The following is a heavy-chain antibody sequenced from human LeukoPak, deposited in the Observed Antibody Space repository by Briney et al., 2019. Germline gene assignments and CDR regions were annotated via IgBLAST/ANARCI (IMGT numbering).Heavy chain of an antibody. V-gene: IGHV4-61*02. Sequence: SQTLSLTCTVSGGSISSGSYYWGWIRQPAGKGLEWIGRIYTSGSTNYNPSLKSRVAISVDTSKNQFSLKLSSVTAADTAVYYCARAVAVVNHYYYYYGMDVWGQGTTVTVSS. D-gene: IGHD3-22*01. CDR2: IYTSGST. CDR1: GGSISSGSYY. J-gene: IGHJ6*02. CDR3: ARAVAVVNHYYYYYGMDV.